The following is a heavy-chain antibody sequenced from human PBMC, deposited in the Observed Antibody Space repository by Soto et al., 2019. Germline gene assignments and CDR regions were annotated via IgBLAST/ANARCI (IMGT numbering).Heavy chain of an antibody. CDR3: ARGDKLSLYPQLDY. V-gene: IGHV1-2*04. D-gene: IGHD3-16*02. CDR1: GYTFTGNY. CDR2: INVNSGGT. Sequence: QVQLVQYGAEVKKPGASVKVSCKASGYTFTGNYMHWVRQAPGQGFEWMGWINVNSGGTKYAQKFQGWVTMTRDTSISTAYMELSRLRSDDTAVYYCARGDKLSLYPQLDYWGQGTLVTVSS. J-gene: IGHJ4*02.